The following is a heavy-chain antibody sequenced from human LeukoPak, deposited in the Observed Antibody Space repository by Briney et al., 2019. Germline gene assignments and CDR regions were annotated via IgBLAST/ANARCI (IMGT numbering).Heavy chain of an antibody. CDR3: ARERYPSGWYRSTNHFDY. Sequence: PGGALRLSCAASGFTLSSYWMSWVRQGPGKGVEWGANIKQDGYEKYYVHSVKGRFTISTDNAKNALYLQMNSLRAEDTALYYCARERYPSGWYRSTNHFDYWGQGTLVTVSS. V-gene: IGHV3-7*03. CDR2: IKQDGYEK. D-gene: IGHD6-19*01. J-gene: IGHJ4*02. CDR1: GFTLSSYW.